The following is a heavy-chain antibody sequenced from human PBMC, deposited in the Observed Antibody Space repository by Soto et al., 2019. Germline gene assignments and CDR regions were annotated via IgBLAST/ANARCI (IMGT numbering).Heavy chain of an antibody. Sequence: PSETLSLTCTVSGGSVGSGSYYWSWIRQPPGKGLEWIGYIYYSGSTNYNPSLKSRVTISVDTSKNQFSLKLSSVTAADTAVYYCARDPRPSYCSGGSCYSSDYYYYGMDVWGQGTTVTVSS. J-gene: IGHJ6*02. CDR2: IYYSGST. D-gene: IGHD2-15*01. V-gene: IGHV4-61*01. CDR1: GGSVGSGSYY. CDR3: ARDPRPSYCSGGSCYSSDYYYYGMDV.